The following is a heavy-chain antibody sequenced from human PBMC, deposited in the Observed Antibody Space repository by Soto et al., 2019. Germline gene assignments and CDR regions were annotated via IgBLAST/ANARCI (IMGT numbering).Heavy chain of an antibody. CDR1: GGSISSGAYY. J-gene: IGHJ6*02. V-gene: IGHV4-31*03. D-gene: IGHD6-13*01. Sequence: QVQLQESGPGLVKPSQTLSLTCSVSGGSISSGAYYWTWVRQHPGKGLEWMGYIYYSGSTYYNPSLKGRFTISVDTSKNPFSLKLRSVTAADTAVYYCARDGRLVNDYYFGMDVWGQGTTVTVSS. CDR3: ARDGRLVNDYYFGMDV. CDR2: IYYSGST.